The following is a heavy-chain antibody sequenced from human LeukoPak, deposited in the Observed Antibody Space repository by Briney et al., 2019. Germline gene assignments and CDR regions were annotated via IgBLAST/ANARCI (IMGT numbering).Heavy chain of an antibody. CDR2: IQNSART. J-gene: IGHJ6*02. D-gene: IGHD4-11*01. CDR3: ATDYSNFCGMDV. Sequence: PSETLSLTCTVSGGSVNSGSYFWSWIRQPPGKGLEWIGYIQNSARTNYNPSLESRVTISVDSSKDQFSLRLSSVTAADTAVYYCATDYSNFCGMDVWGQGTTVTVSS. V-gene: IGHV4-61*01. CDR1: GGSVNSGSYF.